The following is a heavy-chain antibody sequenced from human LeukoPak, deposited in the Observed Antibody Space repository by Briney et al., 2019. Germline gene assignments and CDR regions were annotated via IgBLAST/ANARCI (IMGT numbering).Heavy chain of an antibody. J-gene: IGHJ4*02. Sequence: GGSLRLSCVASGFTFSSYGVNWVRQAPGKGLEWISYYSSRSSTIYYADSVKGRFTISRDNAKNSLYLQMNSLRDEDTAVYYCARGCSGGSCFGDFDYWGQGTLGTVS. CDR2: YSSRSSTI. CDR3: ARGCSGGSCFGDFDY. CDR1: GFTFSSYG. D-gene: IGHD2-15*01. V-gene: IGHV3-48*02.